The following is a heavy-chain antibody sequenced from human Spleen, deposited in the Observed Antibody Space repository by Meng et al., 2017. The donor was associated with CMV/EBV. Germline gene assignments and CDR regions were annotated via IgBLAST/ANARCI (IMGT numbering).Heavy chain of an antibody. V-gene: IGHV3-20*03. Sequence: FNDPGMGWVRQAPGKGLEWVSGINWNGGDTGYADSVKGRFTISRDNAKNSLYLQMNSLRAEDTALYYCTRDRDYCSSVSCYTTYDYWGQGALVTVSS. J-gene: IGHJ4*02. CDR1: FNDPG. CDR2: INWNGGDT. CDR3: TRDRDYCSSVSCYTTYDY. D-gene: IGHD2-2*02.